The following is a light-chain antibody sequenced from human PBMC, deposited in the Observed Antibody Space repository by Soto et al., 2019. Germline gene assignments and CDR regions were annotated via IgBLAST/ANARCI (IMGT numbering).Light chain of an antibody. CDR2: AAS. Sequence: DIQMTQSPSSLSASVGDRVTITCRASQSISNYLNWYQQKPGKAPKLLIYAASSMQSGVPSRFSGSGSETYCTLTRSSLQPDDSETYYCQQSFSPLGTFGQGTKVEV. V-gene: IGKV1-39*01. CDR1: QSISNY. J-gene: IGKJ1*01. CDR3: QQSFSPLGT.